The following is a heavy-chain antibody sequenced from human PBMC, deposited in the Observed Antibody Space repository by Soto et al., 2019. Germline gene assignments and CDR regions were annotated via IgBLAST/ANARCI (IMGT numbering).Heavy chain of an antibody. Sequence: QVHLVQSGAEVKKPGASVKVSCRTSGDTFTNNVIHWVRQAPGQRLEWIGWVNAGNDNTKWSREFQGRLTLTKDTSATTAYMELSSLTPEDTAIYFCAREVPYGYSRFDYWGQGTLVTVSS. J-gene: IGHJ4*02. V-gene: IGHV1-3*01. CDR2: VNAGNDNT. D-gene: IGHD5-18*01. CDR3: AREVPYGYSRFDY. CDR1: GDTFTNNV.